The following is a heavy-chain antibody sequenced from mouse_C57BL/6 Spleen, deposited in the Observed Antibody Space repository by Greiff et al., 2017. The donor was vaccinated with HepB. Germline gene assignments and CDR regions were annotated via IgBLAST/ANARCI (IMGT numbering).Heavy chain of an antibody. CDR3: ARRDYYYGSSYDY. CDR1: GYAFTNYL. CDR2: INPGSGGT. J-gene: IGHJ2*01. D-gene: IGHD1-1*01. Sequence: VQLQQSGAELVRPGTSVKVSCKASGYAFTNYLIAWVKQRPGQGLEWIGVINPGSGGTNYNEKFKGKATLTADKSSSTAYMQLSSLTSEDSAVYFCARRDYYYGSSYDYWGQGTTLTVSS. V-gene: IGHV1-54*01.